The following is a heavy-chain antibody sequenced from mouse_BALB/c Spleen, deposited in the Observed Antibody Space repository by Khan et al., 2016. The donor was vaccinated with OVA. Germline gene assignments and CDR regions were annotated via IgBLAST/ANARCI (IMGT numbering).Heavy chain of an antibody. CDR1: GYSFTGYY. CDR2: VNPNTGNI. CDR3: AREYDFFAY. J-gene: IGHJ3*01. D-gene: IGHD2-14*01. Sequence: EVQLQQSGPDLVKPGASVKMSCKASGYSFTGYYMNWVKQSHGKSLESIGRVNPNTGNINYNQKFKEKAILIVDTSSSTAYMELRSLTSEDSAVYYCAREYDFFAYWGQGTLVTVSA. V-gene: IGHV1-26*01.